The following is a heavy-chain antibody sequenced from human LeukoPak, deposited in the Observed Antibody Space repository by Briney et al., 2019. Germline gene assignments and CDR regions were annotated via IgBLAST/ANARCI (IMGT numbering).Heavy chain of an antibody. D-gene: IGHD1-26*01. J-gene: IGHJ3*02. Sequence: ASVKVSCKASGGTFSSYAISWVRQAPGQGLEWMGGIIPIFGTANYAQKFQGRVTITADESTSTAYMELSSLRSEDTAVYYCARDRGIVGASAFDIWGQGTMVTVSS. CDR2: IIPIFGTA. V-gene: IGHV1-69*13. CDR3: ARDRGIVGASAFDI. CDR1: GGTFSSYA.